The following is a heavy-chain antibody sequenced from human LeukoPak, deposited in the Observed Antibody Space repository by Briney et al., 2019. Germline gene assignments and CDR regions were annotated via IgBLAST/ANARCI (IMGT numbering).Heavy chain of an antibody. D-gene: IGHD4-17*01. J-gene: IGHJ4*02. CDR1: GYTFTSYD. V-gene: IGHV1-8*01. Sequence: ASVKVSCKASGYTFTSYDINWVRQATGQGLEWMGWMNPNSGNTGYAQKFQGRVTMTRNTSISTAYMELSSLRSEDTAVYYCARVGRLDYGDYLAHWGPGNRITVSS. CDR2: MNPNSGNT. CDR3: ARVGRLDYGDYLAH.